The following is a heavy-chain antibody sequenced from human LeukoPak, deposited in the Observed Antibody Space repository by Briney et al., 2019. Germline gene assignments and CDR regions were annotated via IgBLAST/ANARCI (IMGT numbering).Heavy chain of an antibody. V-gene: IGHV4-59*01. CDR3: ARSNGYGLVGI. CDR1: GGSISSYY. D-gene: IGHD3-10*01. Sequence: PSETLSLTCTVSGGSISSYYWSWIRQPPGKGLEWIGYNSGTTNYNPSLKSRVTISVDTSKKKISLKLSSVTAADTAVYYCARSNGYGLVGIWGQGTMVTVSS. CDR2: NSGTT. J-gene: IGHJ3*02.